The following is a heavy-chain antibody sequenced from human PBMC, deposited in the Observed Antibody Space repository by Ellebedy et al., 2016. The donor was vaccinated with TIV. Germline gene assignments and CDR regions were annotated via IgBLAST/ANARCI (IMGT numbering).Heavy chain of an antibody. CDR3: ARDGACGGDCYGDNY. J-gene: IGHJ4*02. V-gene: IGHV1-2*02. CDR1: GYTFTSYG. D-gene: IGHD2-21*02. Sequence: AASVKVSCKTSGYTFTSYGVSWARQAPGQGLEWMGWINPKNGGTNYAQKFQGRVTMTRDTSISTAYMELSWLRSDDTAVYYCARDGACGGDCYGDNYWGQGSLVTVSS. CDR2: INPKNGGT.